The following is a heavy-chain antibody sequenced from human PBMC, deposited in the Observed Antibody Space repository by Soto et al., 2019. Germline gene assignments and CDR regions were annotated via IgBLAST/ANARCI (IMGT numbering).Heavy chain of an antibody. CDR2: INHSGST. CDR3: ARDDNYFDP. Sequence: SETLSLTCAVYGGSFSGYYWSWIRQPPGKGLEWIGEINHSGSTNYNPSLKSRVTISVDTSKNQFSLKLSSVTPADTAVYYCARDDNYFDPWGQGTLVTVSS. V-gene: IGHV4-34*01. J-gene: IGHJ5*02. CDR1: GGSFSGYY.